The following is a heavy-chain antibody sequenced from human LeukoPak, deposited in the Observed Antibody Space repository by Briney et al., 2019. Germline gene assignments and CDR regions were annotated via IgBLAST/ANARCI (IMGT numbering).Heavy chain of an antibody. Sequence: SETLSLTCTVSGGSISSSSYYWSWIRQPPGKGLEWIGSIYYGGSTYYNPSLKSRVTISVDTSKNQFSLKLSSVTAADTAVYYCGRVRLRYYFDYWGQGTLVTVSS. V-gene: IGHV4-39*01. CDR3: GRVRLRYYFDY. J-gene: IGHJ4*02. CDR2: IYYGGST. CDR1: GGSISSSSYY. D-gene: IGHD3-10*01.